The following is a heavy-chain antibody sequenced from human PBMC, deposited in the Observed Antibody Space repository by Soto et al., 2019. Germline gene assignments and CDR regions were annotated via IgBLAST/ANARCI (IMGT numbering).Heavy chain of an antibody. V-gene: IGHV1-69*01. Sequence: QVQLVQSGAEVEKPGSSVKVSCKASGGTFSNCALSWVRQAPGQGLEWMGGIIPVFGPAHYAQKFQGRVTITADESTSTAYVELSSLRSEDTAVYYCARAGTGSYLNAFDVWGQGTMVTVSS. D-gene: IGHD1-26*01. CDR3: ARAGTGSYLNAFDV. CDR1: GGTFSNCA. J-gene: IGHJ3*01. CDR2: IIPVFGPA.